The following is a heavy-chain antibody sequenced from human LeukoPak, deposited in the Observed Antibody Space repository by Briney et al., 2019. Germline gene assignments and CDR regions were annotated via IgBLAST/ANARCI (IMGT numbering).Heavy chain of an antibody. V-gene: IGHV3-23*01. CDR2: ISGSGGCT. CDR3: AKTSSMYYDFWSGYYNPPDY. Sequence: PGGSLRLSCAASGFTFSSYAMSWVRRAPGKGLEWVSAISGSGGCTYYADSVKGRFTISRDNSKNTLYLQMNSLRAEDTAVYYCAKTSSMYYDFWSGYYNPPDYWGQGTLVTVSS. CDR1: GFTFSSYA. D-gene: IGHD3-3*01. J-gene: IGHJ4*02.